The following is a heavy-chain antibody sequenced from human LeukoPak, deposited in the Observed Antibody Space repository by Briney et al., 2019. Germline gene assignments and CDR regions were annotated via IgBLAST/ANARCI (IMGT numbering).Heavy chain of an antibody. V-gene: IGHV3-48*02. CDR2: ITGSSRII. D-gene: IGHD3-10*01. J-gene: IGHJ4*02. CDR3: ARDGNSGWENDY. Sequence: GGSLRLSCAASGFTFSIYSMNWVRQTPGKGLEWISYITGSSRIISYADSVKGRFTISRDNAKNSLYLQMNSLRDEDTAVYYCARDGNSGWENDYWGQGTLVTVSS. CDR1: GFTFSIYS.